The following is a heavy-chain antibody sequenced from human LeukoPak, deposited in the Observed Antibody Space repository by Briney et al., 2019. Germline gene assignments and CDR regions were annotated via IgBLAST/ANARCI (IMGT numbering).Heavy chain of an antibody. CDR1: GFTFSSYT. V-gene: IGHV3-23*01. Sequence: GGSLRLSCAASGFTFSSYTMSWVRRAPGKGLEWVSGISGSGSSIYDADSVKGRFTISRDNSKNTLYLQMNSLRAEDTAVYYCAKDPLYDFWSGYPNWFDPWGQGTLVTVSS. CDR2: ISGSGSSI. CDR3: AKDPLYDFWSGYPNWFDP. D-gene: IGHD3-3*01. J-gene: IGHJ5*02.